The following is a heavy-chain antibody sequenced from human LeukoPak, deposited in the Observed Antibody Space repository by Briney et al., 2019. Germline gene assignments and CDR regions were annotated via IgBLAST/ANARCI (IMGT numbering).Heavy chain of an antibody. V-gene: IGHV1-18*01. J-gene: IGHJ6*02. D-gene: IGHD1-20*01. CDR1: GYTFTNYG. CDR2: ISPYNGNT. CDR3: ARGRDPTPITDYYYYYGMDV. Sequence: ASVKVSCKASGYTFTNYGLSWVRQAPGQGLEWMGWISPYNGNTKYAQKLQGRVTMTTDASTTTAYMELRSLSSDDTAMYYCARGRDPTPITDYYYYYGMDVWGQGTTVTVSS.